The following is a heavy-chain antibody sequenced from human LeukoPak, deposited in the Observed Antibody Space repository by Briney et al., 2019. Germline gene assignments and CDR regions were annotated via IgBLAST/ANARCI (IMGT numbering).Heavy chain of an antibody. CDR2: ISYDGNNR. Sequence: GGSLRLSCAASGFTFTNYVMHWVRQAPGKGLEWVAFISYDGNNRYYADSVKGRFTVSRDNSKNTLYLQMNSLRAEDTAVYYCARVVVSSSSDYFDYWGQGTLVTASS. J-gene: IGHJ4*02. V-gene: IGHV3-30*04. CDR3: ARVVVSSSSDYFDY. CDR1: GFTFTNYV. D-gene: IGHD6-6*01.